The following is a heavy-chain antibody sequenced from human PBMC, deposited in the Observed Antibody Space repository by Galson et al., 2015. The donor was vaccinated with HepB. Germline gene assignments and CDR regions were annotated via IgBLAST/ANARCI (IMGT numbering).Heavy chain of an antibody. D-gene: IGHD3-10*01. J-gene: IGHJ4*02. CDR3: ARDKELGVRGVLDY. V-gene: IGHV3-30-3*01. Sequence: SLRLSCAASGFTFSSYAMHWVRQAAGLGLEWEAVISYDGSNKYYADSVKGRFTISRDNSKNTLYLQMNSLRAEDTAVYYCARDKELGVRGVLDYWGQGTLVTVSS. CDR1: GFTFSSYA. CDR2: ISYDGSNK.